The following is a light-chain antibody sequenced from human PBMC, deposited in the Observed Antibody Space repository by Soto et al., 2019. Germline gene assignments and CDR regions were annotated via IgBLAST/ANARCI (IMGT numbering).Light chain of an antibody. V-gene: IGKV3-20*01. CDR3: QHRT. CDR1: QSVSSSF. Sequence: EIVLTQSPGTLSLSPGERATLSCRASQSVSSSFLFWYQQKPGQPPRLVIYGASSRATGIPDRFSGSGSGTDFTLTISGLEPEDSAVYYCQHRTFGQGTKVEIK. J-gene: IGKJ1*01. CDR2: GAS.